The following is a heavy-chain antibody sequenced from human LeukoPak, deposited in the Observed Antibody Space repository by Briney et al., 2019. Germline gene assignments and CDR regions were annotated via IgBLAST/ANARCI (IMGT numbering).Heavy chain of an antibody. D-gene: IGHD1-26*01. Sequence: PSETLSLTCTVSGGSISSTRYYWGWIRQPPGKGLEWIGSIYYSGSTYYKPSLKSRVTMSVDRSKNQFSLKLSSVTAAGTAVYYCARVVGGSYSYYFDYWGQGTLVTVSS. J-gene: IGHJ4*02. CDR2: IYYSGST. CDR3: ARVVGGSYSYYFDY. V-gene: IGHV4-39*01. CDR1: GGSISSTRYY.